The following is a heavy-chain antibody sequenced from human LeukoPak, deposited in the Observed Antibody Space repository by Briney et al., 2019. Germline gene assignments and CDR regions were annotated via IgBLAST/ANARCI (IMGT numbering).Heavy chain of an antibody. D-gene: IGHD3-22*01. J-gene: IGHJ4*02. Sequence: GGSLRLSCAASGFTFSSYEMNWVRQAPGKGLEWVSYISSSGSTIYYADSVKGRFTISRDNAKNSLYLQMNSLRAEDTAVYYCARGYYNDSSGYYYSSSDFDYWGQGTLVTVSS. CDR3: ARGYYNDSSGYYYSSSDFDY. V-gene: IGHV3-48*03. CDR1: GFTFSSYE. CDR2: ISSSGSTI.